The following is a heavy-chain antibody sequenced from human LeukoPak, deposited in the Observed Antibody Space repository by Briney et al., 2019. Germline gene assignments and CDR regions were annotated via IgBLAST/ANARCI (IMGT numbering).Heavy chain of an antibody. CDR1: GCTLSSSG. V-gene: IGHV1-18*01. CDR3: AREHYSNYLFDY. Sequence: ASVKVSCKASGCTLSSSGINWVRQAPGQGLEWMGWISAYNGNTNYAQKLQGRVTMTTDTSTSTAYMELRSLRSDDTAVYYCAREHYSNYLFDYWGQGTLVTVSS. D-gene: IGHD4-11*01. J-gene: IGHJ4*02. CDR2: ISAYNGNT.